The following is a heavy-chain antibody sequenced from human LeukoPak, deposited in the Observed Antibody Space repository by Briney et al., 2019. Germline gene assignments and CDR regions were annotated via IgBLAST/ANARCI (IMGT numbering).Heavy chain of an antibody. CDR3: ARALAAAGTHHVY. CDR1: GGTFSSYA. J-gene: IGHJ4*02. D-gene: IGHD6-13*01. Sequence: SVKVSCKASGGTFSSYAISWVRQAPGQGLEWMGRIIPILGIANYAQKFQGRVTITADKSTSTAYMELSSLRSEDTAVYYCARALAAAGTHHVYWGQGTLVTVSS. CDR2: IIPILGIA. V-gene: IGHV1-69*04.